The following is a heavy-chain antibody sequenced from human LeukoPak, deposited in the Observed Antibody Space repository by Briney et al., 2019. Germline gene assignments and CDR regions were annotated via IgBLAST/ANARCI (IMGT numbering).Heavy chain of an antibody. CDR1: GGSISSYY. V-gene: IGHV4-59*01. J-gene: IGHJ4*02. Sequence: SETLSLSCTVSGGSISSYYWSWIRQPPGKGLEWIGYIDYAGRTNYNPSLKSRVTISVDTSKNQFFLKLSSVTAADTAVYYCARDRPGGSSLDYWGQGTLVTVSS. CDR3: ARDRPGGSSLDY. CDR2: IDYAGRT. D-gene: IGHD6-13*01.